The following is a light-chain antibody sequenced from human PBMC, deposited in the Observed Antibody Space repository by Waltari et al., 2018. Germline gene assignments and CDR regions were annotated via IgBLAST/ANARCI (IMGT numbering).Light chain of an antibody. CDR1: SSDIGGYNY. V-gene: IGLV2-14*01. CDR2: EVT. CDR3: SSYTSTSTLDV. Sequence: QSALTQPASVSGSPGQSITISCTGTSSDIGGYNYVSWYQHHPGKAPQLMIYEVTKRPSWVSYRFSGSKSGNTASLTISGLQAEDEANYFCSSYTSTSTLDVFGGGTKLTVL. J-gene: IGLJ2*01.